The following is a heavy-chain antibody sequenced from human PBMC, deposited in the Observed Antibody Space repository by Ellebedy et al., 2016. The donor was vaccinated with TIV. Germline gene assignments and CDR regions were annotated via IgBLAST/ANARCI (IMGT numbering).Heavy chain of an antibody. CDR1: GFTFSSYG. CDR2: INPDGTRK. V-gene: IGHV3-7*01. J-gene: IGHJ4*02. Sequence: GESLKISCAASGFTFSSYGMHWVRQAPGKGLEWVAFINPDGTRKFYVDSVKGRFTISRDNAKNSLYLQVNTLGGEDTAVYYCTTSSGWYRVFDYWGQGTLVTVSS. CDR3: TTSSGWYRVFDY. D-gene: IGHD6-19*01.